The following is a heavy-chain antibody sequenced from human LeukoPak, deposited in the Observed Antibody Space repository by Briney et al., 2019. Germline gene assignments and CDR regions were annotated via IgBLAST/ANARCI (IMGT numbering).Heavy chain of an antibody. Sequence: TSETLSLTCTVSGGSISSYYWSWIRQPAGKGLEWIGRIYTSGSTNYNPSLKSRVTMSVDTPKNQFSLKLSSVTAADTAVYYCAREKNDYYDSSGYHDYWGQGTLVTVSS. CDR3: AREKNDYYDSSGYHDY. CDR2: IYTSGST. D-gene: IGHD3-22*01. J-gene: IGHJ4*02. CDR1: GGSISSYY. V-gene: IGHV4-4*07.